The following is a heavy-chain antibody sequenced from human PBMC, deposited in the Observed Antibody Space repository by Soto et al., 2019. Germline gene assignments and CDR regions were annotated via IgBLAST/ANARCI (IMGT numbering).Heavy chain of an antibody. CDR2: IYHSGST. CDR1: GGSIDSYY. CDR3: ARTPPYYDFWSGYPGGPSWFDP. Sequence: SETLSLTCTVSGGSIDSYYWSWIRQRPGKGLEWIGYIYHSGSTDYNPSLNSRVTISVATSKKQFSLNLTSVTAADTAVYYCARTPPYYDFWSGYPGGPSWFDPWGQGTLVTVSS. J-gene: IGHJ5*02. D-gene: IGHD3-3*01. V-gene: IGHV4-59*01.